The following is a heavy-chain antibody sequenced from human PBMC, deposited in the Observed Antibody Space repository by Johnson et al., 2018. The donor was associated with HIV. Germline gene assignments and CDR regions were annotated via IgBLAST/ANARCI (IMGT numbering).Heavy chain of an antibody. D-gene: IGHD7-27*01. CDR1: GFTFSSYA. V-gene: IGHV3-66*01. CDR3: AIINLGVPISDAFDI. J-gene: IGHJ3*02. Sequence: VQLVESGGGVVQPGRSLRLSCAASGFTFSSYAMHWVRQAPGKGLEWVSVIYSGGSTYYADSVKGRFTISRDNSKNTLYLQMNSLRAEDTAVYYCAIINLGVPISDAFDIWGQGTMVTVSS. CDR2: IYSGGST.